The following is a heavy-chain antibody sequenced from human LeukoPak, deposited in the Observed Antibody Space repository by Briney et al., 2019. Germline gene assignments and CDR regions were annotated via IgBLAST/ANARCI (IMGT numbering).Heavy chain of an antibody. CDR1: GYTFTGYY. CDR2: INPNSGGT. J-gene: IGHJ5*02. V-gene: IGHV1-2*02. Sequence: GASVKVSCKASGYTFTGYYIYWVRQAPGQGLELVGWINPNSGGTKYAQEFLGRVTMTRDPSISTAYMELSSLRSDDTAVYYCARGPANWLDPWGQGTLVAVSS. CDR3: ARGPANWLDP.